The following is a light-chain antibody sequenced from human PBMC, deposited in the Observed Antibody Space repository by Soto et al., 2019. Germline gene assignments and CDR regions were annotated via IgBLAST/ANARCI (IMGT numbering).Light chain of an antibody. Sequence: EIVLTQSPGTLSLSPGERATLSCRASQSVSSSYFAWYQQKPGQPPRLLIYGASSRATGIPDRFSGSGSGIDFTLTISRLEPEDFAVYYCQQYGTSPWTFGQGTKVEIK. J-gene: IGKJ1*01. CDR1: QSVSSSY. CDR3: QQYGTSPWT. V-gene: IGKV3-20*01. CDR2: GAS.